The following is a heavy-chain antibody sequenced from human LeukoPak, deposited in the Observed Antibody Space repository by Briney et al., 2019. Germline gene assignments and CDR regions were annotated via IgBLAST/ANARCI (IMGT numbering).Heavy chain of an antibody. J-gene: IGHJ4*02. CDR2: VRGSGSDT. V-gene: IGHV3-23*01. D-gene: IGHD5-12*01. Sequence: QPGGSLRLSCAASGFTFRTYAMSWVRQAPGKGLEWVSAVRGSGSDTYYADSVKGRLTISRDNSKNTLYLQMNSLRAEDTAIYYCAKTSRVNSAYDSPFDYWGQGTLVTVSS. CDR1: GFTFRTYA. CDR3: AKTSRVNSAYDSPFDY.